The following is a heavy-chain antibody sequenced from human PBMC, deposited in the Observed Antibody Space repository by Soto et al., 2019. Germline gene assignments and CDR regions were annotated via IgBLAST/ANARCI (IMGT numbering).Heavy chain of an antibody. Sequence: ASVKVSCKASGYTFTSYGISWVRQAPGQGLEWMGWISAYNGDTNYAQKLQDRVTMTTDTSTSTVYMDLSSLRSEDTAVYYCARGIATGQLDPWGQGTLVTVSS. V-gene: IGHV1-18*01. CDR1: GYTFTSYG. CDR3: ARGIATGQLDP. J-gene: IGHJ5*02. CDR2: ISAYNGDT. D-gene: IGHD2-15*01.